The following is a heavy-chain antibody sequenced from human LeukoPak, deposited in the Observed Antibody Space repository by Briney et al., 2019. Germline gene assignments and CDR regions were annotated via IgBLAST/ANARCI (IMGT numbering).Heavy chain of an antibody. J-gene: IGHJ1*01. V-gene: IGHV4-34*01. D-gene: IGHD6-19*01. CDR3: ARSKVAGSGKFFQH. CDR1: VGSFSGFY. Sequence: TSETLSLTCAVNVGSFSGFYWGWIRLTHGKGLEWIGEIDHSGNTNYNPSLQSRVTIPLDTSKKQFSLNLSSVTAAETGVYYCARSKVAGSGKFFQHWGQGTPVTVSS. CDR2: IDHSGNT.